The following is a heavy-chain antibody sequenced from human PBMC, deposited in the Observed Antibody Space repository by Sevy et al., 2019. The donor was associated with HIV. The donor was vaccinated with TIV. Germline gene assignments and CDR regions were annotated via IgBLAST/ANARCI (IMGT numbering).Heavy chain of an antibody. V-gene: IGHV3-30-3*01. J-gene: IGHJ3*02. D-gene: IGHD6-19*01. CDR2: ISYDGSNK. Sequence: GGSLRLSCAASGFTFSSYAMHWVRQAPGKGLEWVAVISYDGSNKYYAHSVKGRFTISRDNSKNTLYLQMNSLRAEYTAVYYCARGVELIAVAGTGDAFDIWGQGTMVTVSS. CDR1: GFTFSSYA. CDR3: ARGVELIAVAGTGDAFDI.